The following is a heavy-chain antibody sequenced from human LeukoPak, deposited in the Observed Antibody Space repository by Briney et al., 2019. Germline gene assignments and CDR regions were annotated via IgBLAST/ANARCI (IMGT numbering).Heavy chain of an antibody. CDR3: ARDWQNWFDP. V-gene: IGHV1-18*01. J-gene: IGHJ5*02. CDR1: GYIFTSYG. CDR2: SSGYNGDT. Sequence: GASVKVSCKASGYIFTSYGISWVRQAPGQGLEWMGWSSGYNGDTNYAQNFQGRVTMTTDTSTNTAYMELRSLRFDDTALYYCARDWQNWFDPWGQGTLVTVSS.